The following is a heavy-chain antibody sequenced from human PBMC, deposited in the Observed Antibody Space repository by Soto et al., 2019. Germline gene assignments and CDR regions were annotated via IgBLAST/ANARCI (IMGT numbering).Heavy chain of an antibody. CDR3: ARASVRGWYNVFAP. CDR2: IIPKFGTT. Sequence: QVQLVPSGAEVKKPGSSVKVSCKDSGDTFSSYGISWVRQAPGQGLEFMGGIIPKFGTTNYAQKFRGRVTITADESTSTAYMAVSSLRSADTAVYYCARASVRGWYNVFAPWGQGPLFTVSS. V-gene: IGHV1-69*01. CDR1: GDTFSSYG. D-gene: IGHD6-19*01. J-gene: IGHJ5*02.